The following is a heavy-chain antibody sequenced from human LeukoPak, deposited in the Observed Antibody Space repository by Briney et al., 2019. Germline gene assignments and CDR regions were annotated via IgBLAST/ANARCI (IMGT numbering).Heavy chain of an antibody. CDR3: ARELTYYYDSSGYSPGAFDI. CDR2: INWNGGST. Sequence: GGSQRLSCAASGFTFDDYGMSWVRQAPGKGLEWVSGINWNGGSTGYADSVKGRFTISRDNAKNSLYLQMNSLRAEDTALYYCARELTYYYDSSGYSPGAFDIWGQGTMVTVSS. CDR1: GFTFDDYG. D-gene: IGHD3-22*01. J-gene: IGHJ3*02. V-gene: IGHV3-20*04.